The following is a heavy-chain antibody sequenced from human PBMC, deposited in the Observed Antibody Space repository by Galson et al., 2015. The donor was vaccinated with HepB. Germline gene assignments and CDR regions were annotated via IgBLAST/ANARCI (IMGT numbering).Heavy chain of an antibody. V-gene: IGHV5-51*01. D-gene: IGHD6-19*01. J-gene: IGHJ6*02. CDR3: ARRGPGIAVAGTGSYYGMDV. CDR2: IYPGDFDT. Sequence: QSGAEVKKPGESLRISCRGSGYSFINHWIGWVRQMPGKGLEWMGIIYPGDFDTRYSPSFQGQVTISADKSVSTAYLQWSSLKASDTAVYYCARRGPGIAVAGTGSYYGMDVWGQGTTVTVSS. CDR1: GYSFINHW.